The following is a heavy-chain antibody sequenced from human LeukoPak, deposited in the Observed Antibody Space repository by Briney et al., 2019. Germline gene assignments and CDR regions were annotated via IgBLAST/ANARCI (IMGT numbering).Heavy chain of an antibody. Sequence: SQTLSLTCAVYGGSISSYYWSWISQPPGKGLEWIGEINHSGSTNYNPSLKSRVTISVDTSKNQFSLKLSSVTAADTAVYYCARVVSGSYRLDYWGQGTLVTVSS. J-gene: IGHJ4*02. CDR2: INHSGST. CDR3: ARVVSGSYRLDY. V-gene: IGHV4-34*01. D-gene: IGHD1-26*01. CDR1: GGSISSYY.